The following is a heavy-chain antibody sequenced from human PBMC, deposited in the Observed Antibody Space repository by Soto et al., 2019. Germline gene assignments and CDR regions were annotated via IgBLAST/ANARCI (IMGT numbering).Heavy chain of an antibody. CDR2: IYYSGST. CDR1: GGSISSSSYY. Sequence: QLQLQESGPGLVKPSETLSLTCTVSGGSISSSSYYWGWIRQPPGKGLEWIGSIYYSGSTYYNPSLKSRVTISVDTSKNQFSLKLSSVTAADTAVYYCARPAIVVVPAADGGSWFDPWGQGTLVTVSS. D-gene: IGHD2-2*01. V-gene: IGHV4-39*01. J-gene: IGHJ5*02. CDR3: ARPAIVVVPAADGGSWFDP.